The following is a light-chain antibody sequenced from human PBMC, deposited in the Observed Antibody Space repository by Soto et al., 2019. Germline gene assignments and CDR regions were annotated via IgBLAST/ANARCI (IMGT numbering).Light chain of an antibody. V-gene: IGKV3-20*01. CDR1: QSVSSSY. J-gene: IGKJ2*01. CDR2: GAS. Sequence: EIVLTQSPGTLSLSPGERATLSCRASQSVSSSYLAWYQQKPGQAPRPLIYGASSRATGIPDRFSGSGSGTDFTLTISRLEPEDFAVYYCQQYGSSPFGQGTKLEIK. CDR3: QQYGSSP.